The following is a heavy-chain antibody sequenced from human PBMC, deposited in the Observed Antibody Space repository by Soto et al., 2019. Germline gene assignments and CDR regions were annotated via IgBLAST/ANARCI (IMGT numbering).Heavy chain of an antibody. V-gene: IGHV3-30-3*01. CDR1: GFTFSTYV. J-gene: IGHJ4*02. CDR2: LSYDGSNK. D-gene: IGHD6-13*01. Sequence: QVQLVESGGGVVQPGRSLRLSCAASGFTFSTYVMHWVSQAPGKGLEWVAILSYDGSNKYYADSVKGRFTISRDNSKITLYLQMNSLRAEDTAVYYCARDPAYSSSWGYYYFDFWGQGTLVTVSS. CDR3: ARDPAYSSSWGYYYFDF.